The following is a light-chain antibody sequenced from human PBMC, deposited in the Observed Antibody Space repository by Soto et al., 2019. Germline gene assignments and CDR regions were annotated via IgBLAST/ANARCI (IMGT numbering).Light chain of an antibody. V-gene: IGKV3-20*01. CDR1: QSVSSTY. J-gene: IGKJ5*01. CDR3: QQSSNWPPEIT. Sequence: ETVLTQSPGTLSLSPGERATLSCRTSQSVSSTYLAWYQQKPGQAPRLLIYGASSRATGIPDRFSGSGSGTDFTLTISRLEPEDFAVYYCQQSSNWPPEITFGQGTRLEIK. CDR2: GAS.